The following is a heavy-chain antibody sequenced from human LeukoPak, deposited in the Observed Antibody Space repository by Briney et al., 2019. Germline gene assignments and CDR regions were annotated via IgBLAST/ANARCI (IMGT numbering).Heavy chain of an antibody. CDR1: GVSFSGYY. V-gene: IGHV4-59*01. D-gene: IGHD5-24*01. Sequence: PSETLSLTCAVYGVSFSGYYWSWIRQPPGKGLEWIGYIYYSGSTNYNPSLKSRVTISVDTSKNQSSLKLSSVTAADTAVYYCARSPERRDGYHFDYWGQGTLVTVSS. J-gene: IGHJ4*02. CDR3: ARSPERRDGYHFDY. CDR2: IYYSGST.